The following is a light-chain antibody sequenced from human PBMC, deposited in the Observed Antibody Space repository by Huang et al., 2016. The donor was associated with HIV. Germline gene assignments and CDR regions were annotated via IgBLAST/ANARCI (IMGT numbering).Light chain of an antibody. V-gene: IGKV1-39*01. J-gene: IGKJ1*01. Sequence: DIRMTQSPSSLPASVGDRVTITCRASQSISRYLNWYQQKQGKAPNLLIYGASTLQVGVPSRFSGSGAGTSFTLTINSLRPEDFATYYCQQSHTAPWTFGQGTRV. CDR3: QQSHTAPWT. CDR1: QSISRY. CDR2: GAS.